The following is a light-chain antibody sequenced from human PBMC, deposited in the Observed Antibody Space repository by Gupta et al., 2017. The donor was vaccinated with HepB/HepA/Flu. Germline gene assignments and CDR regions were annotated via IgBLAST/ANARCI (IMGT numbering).Light chain of an antibody. CDR2: AAS. CDR1: QNVSSSD. Sequence: IVLTQSPGTLSLSPGEGATLSCRASQNVSSSDLAWYQQKPGQAPRLLIYAASSRATGIPDRFSGSGSGTDFTLTISRLEPADFAVDNCQQYGSSPKTFGKGTKVEIK. J-gene: IGKJ1*01. CDR3: QQYGSSPKT. V-gene: IGKV3-20*01.